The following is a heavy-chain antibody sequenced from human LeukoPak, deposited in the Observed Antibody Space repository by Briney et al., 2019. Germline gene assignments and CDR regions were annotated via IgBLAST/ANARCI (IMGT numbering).Heavy chain of an antibody. D-gene: IGHD6-13*01. V-gene: IGHV1-18*01. CDR3: AREGGCCGSGSCPSWNMGLDC. CDR1: VYTFTSHG. J-gene: IGHJ4*02. CDR2: TSAYSINR. Sequence: GASVNVSFQASVYTFTSHGISWVRQPPGQGLEWMGFTSAYSINRRNVQKFQGRVTVTTDTYTRTASVAVNRLTSDDTAVCYCAREGGCCGSGSCPSWNMGLDCWGQGTQVIASS.